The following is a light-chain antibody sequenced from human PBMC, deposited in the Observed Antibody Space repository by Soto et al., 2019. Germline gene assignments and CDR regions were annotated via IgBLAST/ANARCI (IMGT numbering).Light chain of an antibody. CDR1: SSNIGSNY. CDR2: RNN. Sequence: QSVLTQPPSASGTPGQRVTISCSGSSSNIGSNYVYWYQQLPGTAPKLLIYRNNQRPSGVPDRFSGSKSGTSASLAISGPRSEDVADYYCAAWDDSLSGYVFGTGTKLTVL. CDR3: AAWDDSLSGYV. V-gene: IGLV1-47*01. J-gene: IGLJ1*01.